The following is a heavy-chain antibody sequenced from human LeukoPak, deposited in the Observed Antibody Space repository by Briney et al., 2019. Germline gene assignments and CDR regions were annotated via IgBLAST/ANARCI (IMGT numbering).Heavy chain of an antibody. CDR3: AREGYSSSWYYWGYYYYGMDV. CDR2: ISAYNGNT. V-gene: IGHV1-18*01. D-gene: IGHD6-13*01. CDR1: GYTFTSCG. Sequence: GASVRVSCKASGYTFTSCGISWVRQAPGQGLEWMGWISAYNGNTNYAQKLQGRVTMTTDTSTSTAYMELRSLRSDDTAVYYCAREGYSSSWYYWGYYYYGMDVWGQGTMVTVSS. J-gene: IGHJ6*02.